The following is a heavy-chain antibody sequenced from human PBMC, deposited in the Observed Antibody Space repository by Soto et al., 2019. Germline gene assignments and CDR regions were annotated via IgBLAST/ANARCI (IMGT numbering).Heavy chain of an antibody. V-gene: IGHV1-18*01. Sequence: QVQLVQSGAEVKKPGASVKVSCKASGYTFTSYGISWVRQAPGQGLEWMGWINAYNGNTNYAQKLQGRVTMTTDTYIGTGNIELGSMIYEGTVVYDCAGVQPLFGTWCQVTLVTVSA. CDR3: AGVQPLFGT. D-gene: IGHD2-8*01. CDR2: INAYNGNT. J-gene: IGHJ5*01. CDR1: GYTFTSYG.